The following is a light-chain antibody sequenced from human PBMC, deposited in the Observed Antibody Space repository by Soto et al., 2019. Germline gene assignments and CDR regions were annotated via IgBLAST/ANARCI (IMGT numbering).Light chain of an antibody. V-gene: IGLV1-44*01. CDR3: ATWDDSLYALV. J-gene: IGLJ2*01. Sequence: QSVLTQPPSASGTPGQGVTISCSGSSSNIGSNIVKWYQQLPGTAPKLLIYNNYERPSGVPDRFTGSKSGTSASLAISGLQSEDEADYYCATWDDSLYALVFGGGTKVTVL. CDR1: SSNIGSNI. CDR2: NNY.